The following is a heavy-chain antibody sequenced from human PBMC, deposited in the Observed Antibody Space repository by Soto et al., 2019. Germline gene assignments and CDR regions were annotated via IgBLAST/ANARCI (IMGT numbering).Heavy chain of an antibody. J-gene: IGHJ4*02. CDR3: TRARRPRIAEAGMGGPQRAGRLYSFDS. CDR1: GGSFIGYY. V-gene: IGHV4-34*01. CDR2: INHSGST. D-gene: IGHD6-13*01. Sequence: PSETLSLTCAVYGGSFIGYYWSWIRQPPGKGLEWIGEINHSGSTNYNPSLKSRVTISVDTSKNQFSLKLSSVTAADPAVYYCTRARRPRIAEAGMGGPQRAGRLYSFDSWGQEPLATVS.